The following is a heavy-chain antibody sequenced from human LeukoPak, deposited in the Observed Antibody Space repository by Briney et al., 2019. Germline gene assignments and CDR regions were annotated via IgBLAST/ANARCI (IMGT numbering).Heavy chain of an antibody. J-gene: IGHJ4*02. V-gene: IGHV3-7*03. CDR1: GFTFSSYW. CDR2: INHNGNVN. CDR3: ARGFWTGVEY. Sequence: GGSLRLSCAASGFTFSSYWMNWARQAPGEGLEWVASINHNGNVNYYVDSVKGRFTISRDNAKNSLYLQMSNLRAEDTAVYYCARGFWTGVEYWGQGALVTVSS. D-gene: IGHD3/OR15-3a*01.